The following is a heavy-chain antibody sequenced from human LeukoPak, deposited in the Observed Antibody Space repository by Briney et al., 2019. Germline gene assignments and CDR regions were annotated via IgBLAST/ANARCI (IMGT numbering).Heavy chain of an antibody. Sequence: SETLSLTCTVSGGSISSYYWSWIRQPPGKGLEWIGYIYYSGSTNYNPSLKSRVTISVDTSKNQFSLKLSSVTAADTAVYYCAREMAYYDLLTGYCPNWFDPWGQGTLVTVSS. CDR2: IYYSGST. CDR1: GGSISSYY. D-gene: IGHD3-9*01. CDR3: AREMAYYDLLTGYCPNWFDP. V-gene: IGHV4-59*01. J-gene: IGHJ5*02.